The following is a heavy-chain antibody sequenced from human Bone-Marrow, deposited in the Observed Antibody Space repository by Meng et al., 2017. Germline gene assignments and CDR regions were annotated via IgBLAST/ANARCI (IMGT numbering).Heavy chain of an antibody. D-gene: IGHD5-18*01. CDR3: AKREVQLWLSALDY. V-gene: IGHV3-23*01. Sequence: GESLKISCAASGFTFSSYAMSWVRQAPGKGLEWVSAISGSGGSTYYADSVKGRFTISRDNSKNTLYLQMNSLRAEDTAVYYCAKREVQLWLSALDYWGHGNQVTVSS. CDR1: GFTFSSYA. J-gene: IGHJ4*01. CDR2: ISGSGGST.